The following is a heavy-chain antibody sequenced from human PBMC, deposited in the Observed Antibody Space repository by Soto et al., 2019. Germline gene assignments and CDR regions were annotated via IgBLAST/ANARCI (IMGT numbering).Heavy chain of an antibody. V-gene: IGHV3-74*01. CDR3: ARGRQYGYYVDY. D-gene: IGHD3-10*01. J-gene: IGHJ4*02. Sequence: PGGSLRLSCAASGFTFSSYWMHWVRQAPGKGLVWVPRINGDGSSTNYADSVKGRFTISRDNAKNTLYLQMNSLRAEDTAVYYCARGRQYGYYVDYWGQGALVTVSS. CDR1: GFTFSSYW. CDR2: INGDGSST.